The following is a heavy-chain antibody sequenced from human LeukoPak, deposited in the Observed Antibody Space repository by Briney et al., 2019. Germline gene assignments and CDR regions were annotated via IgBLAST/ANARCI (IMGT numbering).Heavy chain of an antibody. CDR2: ISGSGGST. CDR1: GFTFSSYA. Sequence: SGGSLRLSCAASGFTFSSYAMSWVRQAPGKGLEWVSAISGSGGSTYYADSVKGRFTISRDNSKNTLYLQMNSLRAEDTAVYYCAKNTVVTPRGEVISPNYFDYWGQGTLVTVSS. CDR3: AKNTVVTPRGEVISPNYFDY. J-gene: IGHJ4*02. V-gene: IGHV3-23*01. D-gene: IGHD2-21*02.